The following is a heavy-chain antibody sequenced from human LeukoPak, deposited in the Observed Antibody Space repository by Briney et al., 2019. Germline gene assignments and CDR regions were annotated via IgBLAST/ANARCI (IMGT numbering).Heavy chain of an antibody. CDR3: AGQSRARGHFDP. V-gene: IGHV4-4*07. D-gene: IGHD1-26*01. Sequence: PSETLSLTCSVSGASMGSYYWNWIRQPAGKELEWIGRIFTSGGTNYNPSFKSRVTMSLDTSKRQFSLRLDSVTAADTAVYFCAGQSRARGHFDPWGPGTLVTVSS. CDR1: GASMGSYY. CDR2: IFTSGGT. J-gene: IGHJ2*01.